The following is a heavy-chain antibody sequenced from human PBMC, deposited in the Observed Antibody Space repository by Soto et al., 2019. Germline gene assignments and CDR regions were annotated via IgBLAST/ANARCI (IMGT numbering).Heavy chain of an antibody. J-gene: IGHJ4*01. CDR2: LDPEDDST. Sequence: ASVKVSCKVSGYTLTEFSIHWVRQAPGRGLEWMGRLDPEDDSTIYSQSFQGRLTMTEDTSTDTAYMELRSLRSEDTAIYFCATGITGNLDYWG. CDR1: GYTLTEFS. CDR3: ATGITGNLDY. D-gene: IGHD1-20*01. V-gene: IGHV1-24*01.